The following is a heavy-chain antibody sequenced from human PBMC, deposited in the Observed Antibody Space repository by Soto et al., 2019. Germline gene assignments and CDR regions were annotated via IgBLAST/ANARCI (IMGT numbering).Heavy chain of an antibody. CDR3: ARGAPSGTFYDY. Sequence: GGSLRLSCAASGFTFSNDWMTWVRQAPGKGLEWIGRIKSKRDGGTIDDAAPVRGRFTISKDDSTNTLYLQMNNLKTEDTAIYYCARGAPSGTFYDYWGQGTLVTVSS. D-gene: IGHD6-13*01. CDR1: GFTFSNDW. CDR2: IKSKRDGGTI. J-gene: IGHJ4*02. V-gene: IGHV3-15*01.